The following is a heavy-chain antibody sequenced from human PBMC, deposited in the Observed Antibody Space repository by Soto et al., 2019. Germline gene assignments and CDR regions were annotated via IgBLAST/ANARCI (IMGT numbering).Heavy chain of an antibody. V-gene: IGHV3-33*01. J-gene: IGHJ3*02. D-gene: IGHD2-2*01. CDR2: IWFDGSDK. CDR1: GVTFSSYG. CDR3: ARLYCSSTSYYSVGAFDI. Sequence: PGGSLRLSCAASGVTFSSYGMHWVRQAPGKGLEWVALIWFDGSDKYYADSVKGRFTISRDNSKNTLYLQMNSLRADDTAVYYCARLYCSSTSYYSVGAFDIWGQGTMVTVSS.